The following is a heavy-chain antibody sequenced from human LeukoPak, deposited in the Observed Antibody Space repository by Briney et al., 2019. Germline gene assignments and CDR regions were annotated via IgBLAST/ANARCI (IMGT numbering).Heavy chain of an antibody. V-gene: IGHV3-49*04. CDR1: GFTFGEND. CDR2: IRSKLYGETT. Sequence: GGSLRLSCTVSGFTFGENDMSWVRQAPGKGLEWVGIIRSKLYGETTGYAASVKGRFTISRDDDKSIAFLQLDSLKTEDTAVYYCTRAGNDYNNYQSPYWGQGTLVTVAS. CDR3: TRAGNDYNNYQSPY. D-gene: IGHD4-11*01. J-gene: IGHJ4*02.